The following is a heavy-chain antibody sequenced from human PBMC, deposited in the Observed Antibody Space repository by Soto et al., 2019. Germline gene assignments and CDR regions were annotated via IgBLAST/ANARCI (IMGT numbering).Heavy chain of an antibody. J-gene: IGHJ4*02. V-gene: IGHV3-30*18. CDR3: AKETYSGPLDY. CDR1: GFTVSSYG. CDR2: ISYDGSNK. D-gene: IGHD2-15*01. Sequence: QVQLVESGGGVVQPGRSLRLSCAASGFTVSSYGIHWVRQAPGKGLEWVAVISYDGSNKYYADSVKGRFTISRDNSKNTLYLQMNSLRADDTAVYYCAKETYSGPLDYWGQGTLVTVSS.